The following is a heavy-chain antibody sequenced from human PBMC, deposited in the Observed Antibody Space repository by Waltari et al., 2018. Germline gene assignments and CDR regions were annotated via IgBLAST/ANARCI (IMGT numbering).Heavy chain of an antibody. CDR1: GFPVSTTY. Sequence: EVQLVESGGGLIQPGGSLRLSCAASGFPVSTTYMNWVRQAPGKGLEWVSVISRDGTHYADSVKGRFTISRDNSKNTVYLQMNTLRAEDTALYYCARDVTGYYYFDLWGRGTLVTVSS. V-gene: IGHV3-53*01. CDR3: ARDVTGYYYFDL. CDR2: ISRDGT. J-gene: IGHJ2*01. D-gene: IGHD3-16*01.